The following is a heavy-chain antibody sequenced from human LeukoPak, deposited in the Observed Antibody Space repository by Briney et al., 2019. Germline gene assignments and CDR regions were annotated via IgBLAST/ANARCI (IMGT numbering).Heavy chain of an antibody. V-gene: IGHV1-2*02. J-gene: IGHJ3*02. CDR1: GYTFTGYY. CDR2: INPNSGDT. Sequence: ASVKVSCKASGYTFTGYYMHWARQAPGQGLEWMGWINPNSGDTNYAQKFQDRVTMTWDTSISTAYMELSRLRSDDTAVYYCARDRYSAFDIWGQGTMVTVSS. D-gene: IGHD2-15*01. CDR3: ARDRYSAFDI.